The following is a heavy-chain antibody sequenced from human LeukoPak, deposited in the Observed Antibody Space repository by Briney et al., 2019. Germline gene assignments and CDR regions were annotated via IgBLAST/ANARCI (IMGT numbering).Heavy chain of an antibody. CDR2: INPNSGGT. J-gene: IGHJ6*02. V-gene: IGHV1-2*04. Sequence: ASVKVSCKASGYTFTGYYMHWVRQAPGQGLEWMGWINPNSGGTNYAQKFQGWVTMTRDTSISTAYMELSRLRSDDTAVYYCARDEGRQWLPQPVYGMDVWGQGTTVTVYS. CDR1: GYTFTGYY. D-gene: IGHD6-19*01. CDR3: ARDEGRQWLPQPVYGMDV.